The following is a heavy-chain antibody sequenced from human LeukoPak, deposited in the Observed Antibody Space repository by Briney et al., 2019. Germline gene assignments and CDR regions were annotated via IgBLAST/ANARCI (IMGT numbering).Heavy chain of an antibody. J-gene: IGHJ5*02. CDR2: IKSKAYGGTT. CDR3: TRERGSAP. CDR1: GFTFGVYA. V-gene: IGHV3-49*04. Sequence: GGSLRLSCTASGFTFGVYAMSWVRQASGKGLEWVGFIKSKAYGGTTEYAASVKGRFTISRDDSKSIAYLQMNSLKTEDTAVYYCTRERGSAPWGQGTLVTVSS.